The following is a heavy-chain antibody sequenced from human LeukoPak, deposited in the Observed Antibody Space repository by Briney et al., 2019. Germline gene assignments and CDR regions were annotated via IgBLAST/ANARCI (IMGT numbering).Heavy chain of an antibody. CDR3: AKSTRAVMAMMDV. CDR1: GFTFSSYW. J-gene: IGHJ6*04. CDR2: ISSRSTYI. D-gene: IGHD3-16*01. Sequence: GGSLRLSCAASGFTFSSYWMSWVRQAPGKGLEWVSSISSRSTYIYHADSVKGRFTISRDNAKNSLFLQMNSLRAEDTAVYFCAKSTRAVMAMMDVWGKGTTVTVSS. V-gene: IGHV3-21*01.